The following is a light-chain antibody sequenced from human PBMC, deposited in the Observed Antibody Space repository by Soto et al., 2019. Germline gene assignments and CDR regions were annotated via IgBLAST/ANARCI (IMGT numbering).Light chain of an antibody. V-gene: IGKV3-15*01. CDR2: GTS. Sequence: EIVMTQSPDTLSVSPGERATLSCRASRSVGSNLAWYQQKPGQAPRLLIYGTSIRATGVPARFSGSGSGTDFSLTNSRLQSEDFAVYYCQQYNRWPPITFGQGTRLEIK. CDR1: RSVGSN. J-gene: IGKJ5*01. CDR3: QQYNRWPPIT.